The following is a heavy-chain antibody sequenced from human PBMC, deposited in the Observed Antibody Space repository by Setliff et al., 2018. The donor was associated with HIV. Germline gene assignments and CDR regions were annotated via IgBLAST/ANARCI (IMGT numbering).Heavy chain of an antibody. D-gene: IGHD2-8*01. Sequence: SETLSLTCTVSGGSIASGVDYWTWVRQPPGKGLEWIGEIYHTGNTNYDPSLKSRVTMSVDTSKNQFSLRLSSVTAADTAVYYCARGAPYCNHGICHLFDYWGQGNLVTVSS. J-gene: IGHJ4*02. CDR2: IYHTGNT. CDR3: ARGAPYCNHGICHLFDY. V-gene: IGHV4-39*07. CDR1: GGSIASGVDY.